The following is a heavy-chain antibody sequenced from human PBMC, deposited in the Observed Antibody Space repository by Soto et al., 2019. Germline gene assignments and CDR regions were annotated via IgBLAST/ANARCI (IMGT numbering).Heavy chain of an antibody. CDR1: GFTFSSYA. Sequence: GGSLRLSCAASGFTFSSYAMHWVRQAPGKGLEGVAVISYDGSNKYYADSVKGRFTTSRDNSKNTLYLQMNSLRAEDTAVYYCARYSSGPGPYYYYGMDVWGQGTTVTVSS. D-gene: IGHD6-19*01. CDR3: ARYSSGPGPYYYYGMDV. V-gene: IGHV3-30-3*01. J-gene: IGHJ6*02. CDR2: ISYDGSNK.